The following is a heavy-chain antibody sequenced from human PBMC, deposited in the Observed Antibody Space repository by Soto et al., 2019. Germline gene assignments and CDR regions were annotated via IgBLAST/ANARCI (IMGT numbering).Heavy chain of an antibody. CDR3: ARLRIAARPYNWFDP. Sequence: SETLSLTCAVFGGSFSGYYWSWIRQPPGKGLEWIGEINHSGSTNYNPSLKSRVTISVDTSKNQFSLKLSSVTAADTAVYYCARLRIAARPYNWFDPWGQGTLVTVSS. V-gene: IGHV4-34*01. CDR1: GGSFSGYY. J-gene: IGHJ5*02. CDR2: INHSGST. D-gene: IGHD6-6*01.